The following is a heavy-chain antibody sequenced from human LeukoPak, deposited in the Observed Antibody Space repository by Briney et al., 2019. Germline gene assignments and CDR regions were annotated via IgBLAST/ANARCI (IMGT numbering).Heavy chain of an antibody. CDR3: ASRDGYNLSDAFDI. V-gene: IGHV1-69*05. D-gene: IGHD5-24*01. Sequence: SVTVSCKASGGTFSSYAISWVRQAPGQGLEWMGGIIPIFGTANYAQKFQGRVTITTDESTSTAYMELSSLRSEDTAVYYCASRDGYNLSDAFDIWGQGTMVTVSS. CDR2: IIPIFGTA. CDR1: GGTFSSYA. J-gene: IGHJ3*02.